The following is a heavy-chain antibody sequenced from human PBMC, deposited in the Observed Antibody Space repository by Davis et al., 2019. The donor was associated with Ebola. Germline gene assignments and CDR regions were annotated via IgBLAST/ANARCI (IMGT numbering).Heavy chain of an antibody. J-gene: IGHJ6*04. CDR3: AREGGTYYYYYGLDV. Sequence: SLNLSCVSSGFTFGSYIINWVRQAPAKRLQWVSSISSSSSYIYYADSENGRFTVSRDNAKNSLYLQMNSLRAEDTAVYYCAREGGTYYYYYGLDVWGKGTTVTVSS. CDR2: ISSSSSYI. V-gene: IGHV3-21*01. D-gene: IGHD3-16*01. CDR1: GFTFGSYI.